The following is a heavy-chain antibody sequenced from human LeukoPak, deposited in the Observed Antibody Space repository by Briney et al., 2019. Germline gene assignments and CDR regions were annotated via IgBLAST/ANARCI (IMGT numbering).Heavy chain of an antibody. CDR2: ISFDGDNK. Sequence: PGRSLRLSCAASGFTFNNYAIHCVRQAPGKGLEWVAVISFDGDNKYYADSVKGRFTISRDNSRNTLYLQMNSLRAEDTAVYYCGRGGYDMYDWGQGTTVSVSS. CDR3: GRGGYDMYD. D-gene: IGHD2-2*01. CDR1: GFTFNNYA. V-gene: IGHV3-30*14. J-gene: IGHJ6*02.